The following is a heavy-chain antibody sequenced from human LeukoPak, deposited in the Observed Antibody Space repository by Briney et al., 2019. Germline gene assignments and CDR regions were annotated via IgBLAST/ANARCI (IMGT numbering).Heavy chain of an antibody. CDR2: IWCDGSNK. J-gene: IGHJ5*02. Sequence: GGSLRLSCAASGFTFSSYGMHWVRQAPGKGLEWVAVIWCDGSNKYYADSVKGRFTISRDNSKNTLYLQMNSLRAEDTAVYYCARDFWSGYYGGPTELNWFDPWGQGTLVTVSS. CDR1: GFTFSSYG. CDR3: ARDFWSGYYGGPTELNWFDP. V-gene: IGHV3-33*01. D-gene: IGHD3-3*01.